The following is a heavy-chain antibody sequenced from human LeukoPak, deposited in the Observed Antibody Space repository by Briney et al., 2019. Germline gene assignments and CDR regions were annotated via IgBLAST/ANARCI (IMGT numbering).Heavy chain of an antibody. CDR2: IIPILGIA. V-gene: IGHV1-69*04. J-gene: IGHJ4*02. D-gene: IGHD4-17*01. CDR3: ARGENYGDSSFDY. CDR1: VCTFSSYA. Sequence: GASVKVSCKSSVCTFSSYAISWVRQAPGQGLEWMGRIIPILGIANYAQKFQGRVTITADKSTSTAYMELSSLRSEDTAVYYCARGENYGDSSFDYWGQGTLVTVSS.